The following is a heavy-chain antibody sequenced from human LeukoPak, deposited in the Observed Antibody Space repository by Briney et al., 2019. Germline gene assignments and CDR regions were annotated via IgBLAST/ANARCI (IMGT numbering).Heavy chain of an antibody. CDR1: GGSISSYY. V-gene: IGHV4-59*08. J-gene: IGHJ4*02. Sequence: SETLSLTCTVSGGSISSYYRSWIRQPPGKGLEWIGYIYYNGSTNYNPSLKSRVTISVDTSKNQFSLKLSSVTAADTAVYYCARHSSGWLDYWGQGTLVTVSS. D-gene: IGHD6-19*01. CDR2: IYYNGST. CDR3: ARHSSGWLDY.